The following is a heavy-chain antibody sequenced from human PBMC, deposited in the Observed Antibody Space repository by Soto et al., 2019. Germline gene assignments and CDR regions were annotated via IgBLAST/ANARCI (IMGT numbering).Heavy chain of an antibody. CDR2: IWYDGSDQ. D-gene: IGHD2-21*02. CDR1: GFIFNNYG. CDR3: ARDGDIIRYYYYYMDV. Sequence: QVQLVESGGGVVQPGRSLRLSCVASGFIFNNYGMHWVRQAPGKGLEWVAFIWYDGSDQYYAETVKGRFTISRDNSKNTLYLEMNSLRAEDTAVYYCARDGDIIRYYYYYMDVWGKGTTVAVS. V-gene: IGHV3-33*01. J-gene: IGHJ6*03.